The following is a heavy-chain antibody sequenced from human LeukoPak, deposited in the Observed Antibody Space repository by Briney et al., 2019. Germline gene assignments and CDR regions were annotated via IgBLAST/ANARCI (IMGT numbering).Heavy chain of an antibody. J-gene: IGHJ5*02. Sequence: ASVKVSCKASGGTFISYAISWVRQAPGQGLEWMGWISAYNGNTNYAQKLQGRVTMTTDTSTSTAYMELRSLRSDDTAVYYCARGPRTVTTYWFDPWGQGTLVTVSS. CDR3: ARGPRTVTTYWFDP. V-gene: IGHV1-18*01. D-gene: IGHD4-17*01. CDR2: ISAYNGNT. CDR1: GGTFISYA.